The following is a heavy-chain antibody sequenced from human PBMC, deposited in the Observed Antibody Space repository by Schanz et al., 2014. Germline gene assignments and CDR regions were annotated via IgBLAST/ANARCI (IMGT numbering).Heavy chain of an antibody. Sequence: QVQLVQSGAEVKKPGASVKVSCKASGNTLSAYYIHWVRQAPGQGLEWMGWINPNTGGTNFAQKFQGWVTVTRDTSISTVYMELSRVTYEDTDVYYCARDDRAYYYGMDVWGQGTTVTVSS. CDR1: GNTLSAYY. J-gene: IGHJ6*02. V-gene: IGHV1-2*04. CDR3: ARDDRAYYYGMDV. D-gene: IGHD3-22*01. CDR2: INPNTGGT.